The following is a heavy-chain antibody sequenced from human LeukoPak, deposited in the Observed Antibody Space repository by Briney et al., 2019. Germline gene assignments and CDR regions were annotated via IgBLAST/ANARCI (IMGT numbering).Heavy chain of an antibody. CDR2: INTYDGNT. V-gene: IGHV1-18*01. D-gene: IGHD1-26*01. CDR3: ARGVPGNRPPNFDY. CDR1: GYTFTAYG. J-gene: IGHJ4*02. Sequence: ASLKVSRKASGYTFTAYGLNCVRQTPVQGPEWIGGINTYDGNTIYAQTLHDRVTITIDTSTSTAYMELRSLRSDDTALFYCARGVPGNRPPNFDYWGQGTLVTVSS.